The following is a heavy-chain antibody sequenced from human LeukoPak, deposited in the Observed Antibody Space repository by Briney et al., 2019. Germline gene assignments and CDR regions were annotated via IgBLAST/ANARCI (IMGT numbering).Heavy chain of an antibody. CDR3: AREVGYDESAVNWFDP. V-gene: IGHV1-2*02. D-gene: IGHD2-15*01. Sequence: ASVKVSCKXSGYTFTGYYMHWVRQAPGQGLEWMGWINPNSGGTNYAQKFQGRVTMTRDTSISTAYMELSRLRSDDTAVYYCAREVGYDESAVNWFDPWGQGTLVTVSS. CDR1: GYTFTGYY. J-gene: IGHJ5*02. CDR2: INPNSGGT.